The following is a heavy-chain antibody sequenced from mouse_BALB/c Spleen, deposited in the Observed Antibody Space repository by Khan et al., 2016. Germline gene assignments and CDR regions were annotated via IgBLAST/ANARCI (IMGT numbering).Heavy chain of an antibody. Sequence: EVQLQESGPGLVKPSQSLSLTCTVTGYSITSDYAWNWIRQFPGNKLEWMGYISYSGSTSYNPSLKSRISITRDTSKNQFFLQLNSVTTEDTATXYCARNYFFDYWGQGTTLTVSS. CDR3: ARNYFFDY. CDR2: ISYSGST. CDR1: GYSITSDYA. V-gene: IGHV3-2*02. J-gene: IGHJ2*01.